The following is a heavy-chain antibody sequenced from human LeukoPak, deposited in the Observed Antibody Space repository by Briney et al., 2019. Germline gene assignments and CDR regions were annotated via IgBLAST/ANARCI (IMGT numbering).Heavy chain of an antibody. CDR2: IHQSGTS. J-gene: IGHJ4*02. D-gene: IGHD6-6*01. Sequence: SETLSLTCTVSGGSVSSSNYYWGWIRQPPGKGLEWIANIHQSGTSRYNPSLKSRVTISMDTSENQFSLKVSLATATDTAVYYCARRSSGSSLDYWGQGTLVTVSS. V-gene: IGHV4-39*01. CDR1: GGSVSSSNYY. CDR3: ARRSSGSSLDY.